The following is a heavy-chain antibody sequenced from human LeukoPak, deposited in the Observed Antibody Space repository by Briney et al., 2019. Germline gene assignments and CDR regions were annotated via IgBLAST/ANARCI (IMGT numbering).Heavy chain of an antibody. CDR1: GFTFSSYA. Sequence: GGSLRLSCAASGFTFSSYAMHWVRQAPGKGLEWVSGISWNSGTIVYADSVKGRFTISRDNAKNSLYLQMNSLRAEDTALYYCAKEANWYFDLWGRGTLVTVSS. J-gene: IGHJ2*01. V-gene: IGHV3-9*01. CDR2: ISWNSGTI. CDR3: AKEANWYFDL.